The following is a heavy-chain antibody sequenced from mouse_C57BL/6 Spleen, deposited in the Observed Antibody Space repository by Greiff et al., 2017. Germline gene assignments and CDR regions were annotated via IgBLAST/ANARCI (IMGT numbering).Heavy chain of an antibody. Sequence: VQLQQSGAELVRPGASVKLSCTASGFNIKDDYMHWVKQRPEQGLEWIGWFDPENGDTEYASKFQGKATITADTSSNTAYRQLSSLTSEDTAVYYCTRYYGSSPLYAMDYWGQGTSVTVSS. CDR3: TRYYGSSPLYAMDY. CDR1: GFNIKDDY. J-gene: IGHJ4*01. V-gene: IGHV14-4*01. D-gene: IGHD1-1*01. CDR2: FDPENGDT.